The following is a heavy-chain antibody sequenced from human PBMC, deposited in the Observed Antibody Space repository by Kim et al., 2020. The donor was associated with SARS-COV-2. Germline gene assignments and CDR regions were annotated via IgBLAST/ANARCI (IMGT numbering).Heavy chain of an antibody. CDR1: GFTFSSYA. CDR2: ISGSGGST. V-gene: IGHV3-23*01. D-gene: IGHD6-13*01. J-gene: IGHJ6*02. CDR3: AKVAAAGPYYYYYGMDV. Sequence: GGSLRLSCAASGFTFSSYAMSWVRQAPGKGLEWVSAISGSGGSTYYADSVKGRFTISRDNSKNTLYLQMNSLRAEDTAVYYCAKVAAAGPYYYYYGMDVWGQGTTVTVSS.